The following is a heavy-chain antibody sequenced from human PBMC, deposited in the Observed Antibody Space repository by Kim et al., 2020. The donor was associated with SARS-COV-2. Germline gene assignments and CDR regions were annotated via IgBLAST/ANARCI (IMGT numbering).Heavy chain of an antibody. CDR1: GFTFSSYG. CDR3: ARDLEQQLLNYYYYYGMDV. D-gene: IGHD6-13*01. CDR2: ISYDGSNK. Sequence: GGSLRLSCAASGFTFSSYGMHWVRQAPGKGLEWVAVISYDGSNKYYADSVKGRFTISRDNSKNTLYLQMNSLRAEDTAVYYCARDLEQQLLNYYYYYGMDVWGQGTTVTVSS. V-gene: IGHV3-33*05. J-gene: IGHJ6*02.